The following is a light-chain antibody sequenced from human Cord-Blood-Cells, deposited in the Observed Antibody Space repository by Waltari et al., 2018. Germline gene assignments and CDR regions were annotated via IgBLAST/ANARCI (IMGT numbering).Light chain of an antibody. CDR3: CSYAGRV. CDR2: DVS. J-gene: IGLJ3*02. V-gene: IGLV2-11*01. CDR1: SSDVGGYNY. Sequence: QSALTKPRSVSGSPGQSVTISCTGTSSDVGGYNYVSWYQQHPGNAPKLMIYDVSKRPSGVPDRFSGVKSGNTASLTISGLQAEDEADYYCCSYAGRVFGGGTKLTVL.